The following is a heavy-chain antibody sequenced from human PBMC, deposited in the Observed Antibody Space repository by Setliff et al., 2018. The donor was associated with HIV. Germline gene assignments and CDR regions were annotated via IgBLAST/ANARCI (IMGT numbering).Heavy chain of an antibody. D-gene: IGHD2-8*01. CDR3: ATIERKNGFRCLDP. J-gene: IGHJ5*02. V-gene: IGHV4-38-2*01. CDR2: IYHSGST. Sequence: PSETLSLTCGVSGYSISSGYYWGWIRQPPGKGLEWIGTIYHSGSTYYNPSLKSRVTMSVETSRNQFSLRLSSVTAADTAVYYCATIERKNGFRCLDPWGQGTVVTVSS. CDR1: GYSISSGYY.